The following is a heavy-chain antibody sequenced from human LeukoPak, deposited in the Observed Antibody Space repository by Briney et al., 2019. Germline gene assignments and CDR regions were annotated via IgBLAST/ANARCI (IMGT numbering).Heavy chain of an antibody. J-gene: IGHJ5*02. D-gene: IGHD3-10*01. CDR3: ARAGGELLWFGELDFSFDP. Sequence: SETLSLTCAVYGGSFSGYYWSWIRQPPGKGLEWIWEINHSGSTNYNPSLKSRVTISVDTSKNQFSLKLSSVTAADTAVYYCARAGGELLWFGELDFSFDPWGQGTLVTVSS. CDR2: INHSGST. V-gene: IGHV4-34*01. CDR1: GGSFSGYY.